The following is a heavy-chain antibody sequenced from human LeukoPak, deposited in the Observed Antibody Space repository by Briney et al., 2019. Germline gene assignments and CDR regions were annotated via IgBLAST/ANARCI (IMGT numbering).Heavy chain of an antibody. CDR2: IYHSGST. J-gene: IGHJ6*02. D-gene: IGHD3-10*01. V-gene: IGHV4-30-2*01. CDR1: GGSISSGGYS. CDR3: ARDGEFYGMDV. Sequence: PSETLSLTCAVSGGSISSGGYSWSWIRQPPGKGLEWIGYIYHSGSTYYNLSLKSRVTISVDRSKNQFSLKLSSVTAADTAVYYCARDGEFYGMDVWGQGTTVSVSS.